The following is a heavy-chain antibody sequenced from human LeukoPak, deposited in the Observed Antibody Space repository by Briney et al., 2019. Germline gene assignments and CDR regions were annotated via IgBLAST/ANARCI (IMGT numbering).Heavy chain of an antibody. Sequence: SVKVSCKASGGTFSSYAISWVRQAPGQGLEWMGRIIPIFGIANYAQKFQGRVTITADKSTSTAYMELSSLRSEDTAVHYCARAAIIVVVKDYYYYYGMDVWGQGTTVTVSS. CDR3: ARAAIIVVVKDYYYYYGMDV. CDR2: IIPIFGIA. V-gene: IGHV1-69*04. CDR1: GGTFSSYA. J-gene: IGHJ6*02. D-gene: IGHD3-22*01.